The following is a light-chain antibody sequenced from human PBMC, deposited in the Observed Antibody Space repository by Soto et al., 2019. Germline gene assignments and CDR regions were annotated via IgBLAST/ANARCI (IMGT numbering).Light chain of an antibody. Sequence: LTHPPSASGSPGQSVTISCTGTKNDIGVYDFVSWYQHHPGKAPRLIIYEVVQRPSGVPDRFSGSKSGNTASLTVSGLQAADEADYFCKSYAGSNTYVFGSGTKV. CDR3: KSYAGSNTYV. CDR2: EVV. J-gene: IGLJ1*01. V-gene: IGLV2-8*01. CDR1: KNDIGVYDF.